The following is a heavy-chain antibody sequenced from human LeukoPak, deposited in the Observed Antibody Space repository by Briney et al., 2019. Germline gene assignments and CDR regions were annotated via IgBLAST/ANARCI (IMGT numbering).Heavy chain of an antibody. D-gene: IGHD6-13*01. Sequence: GASVKVSCKASGYIFTNYGISWVRQAPGQGLEWMGWISAYNGDTNYAQKLQGRVTMTTDTSTSTAYMELRSLRSDDTAIYYCAVRNTSSWSPFDFWGQGTLVTVSS. J-gene: IGHJ4*02. CDR2: ISAYNGDT. CDR1: GYIFTNYG. V-gene: IGHV1-18*01. CDR3: AVRNTSSWSPFDF.